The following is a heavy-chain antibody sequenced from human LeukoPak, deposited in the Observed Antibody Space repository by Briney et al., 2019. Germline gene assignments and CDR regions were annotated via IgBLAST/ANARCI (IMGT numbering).Heavy chain of an antibody. CDR1: DASVTTYS. D-gene: IGHD3-10*01. CDR2: VYSSEAT. V-gene: IGHV4-4*07. CDR3: ARDHYGSGSYKAYFDY. J-gene: IGHJ4*01. Sequence: SDTLSLTCTVSDASVTTYSWSWLRHPAGKGLEWIGRVYSSEATKYNPSLKRRVTISADTSKNQFSLKLPSVTAADTAVYYCARDHYGSGSYKAYFDYWGHGIQVTVSS.